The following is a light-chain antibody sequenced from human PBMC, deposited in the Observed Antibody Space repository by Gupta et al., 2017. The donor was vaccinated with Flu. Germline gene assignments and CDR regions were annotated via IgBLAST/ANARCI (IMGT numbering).Light chain of an antibody. CDR2: YKN. J-gene: IGLJ3*02. CDR1: SSNVGNNY. Sequence: KVTTSTSATSSNVGNNYLSWYQHAPGKHTNLLIYYKNKRPSGIPDRFSGSKSGTTATPTTXGXQAGEEXDDYYGASDSNSRSGVFGGGTKLTVL. CDR3: GASDSNSRSGV. V-gene: IGLV1-51*01.